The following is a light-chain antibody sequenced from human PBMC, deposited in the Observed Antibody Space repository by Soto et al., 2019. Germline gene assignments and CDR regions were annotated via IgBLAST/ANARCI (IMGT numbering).Light chain of an antibody. CDR2: DAA. V-gene: IGKV3-11*01. J-gene: IGKJ4*01. Sequence: EIVLTQSPATLSLSPGEKATLSCRARQSINTYLGWYQQKPGQAPRLLIYDAANRATGVPARFSGSGSGTDFTLTITNLEPEDFAVYYCQHRYNWPLTFGAGTKVEI. CDR1: QSINTY. CDR3: QHRYNWPLT.